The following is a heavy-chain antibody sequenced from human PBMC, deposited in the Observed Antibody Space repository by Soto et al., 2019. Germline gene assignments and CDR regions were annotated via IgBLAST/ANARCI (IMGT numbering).Heavy chain of an antibody. CDR2: ISAKNGNT. CDR3: AREPPETPPDY. V-gene: IGHV1-18*01. Sequence: ASVKVSCKTSGYTFSDYGISWVRQAPGQGLEWMGWISAKNGNTNFAQKFRGRVTMITDTSTNTVYMELRNLRLDDTAVYYCAREPPETPPDYWGQGTLVIVSS. J-gene: IGHJ4*02. CDR1: GYTFSDYG.